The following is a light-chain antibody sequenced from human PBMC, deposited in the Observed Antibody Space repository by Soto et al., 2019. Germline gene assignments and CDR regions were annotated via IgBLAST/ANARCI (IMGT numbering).Light chain of an antibody. CDR1: QSVSSN. Sequence: EMVMTQSPATLSVSPGERATLSCRASQSVSSNLAWYQQKPGQAPRLLIYGASTRATGIPARFSGSGSGTEFTLTISSLQSEDFAVYYCQQYINWPPWTFGQGTKVDIK. J-gene: IGKJ1*01. V-gene: IGKV3-15*01. CDR2: GAS. CDR3: QQYINWPPWT.